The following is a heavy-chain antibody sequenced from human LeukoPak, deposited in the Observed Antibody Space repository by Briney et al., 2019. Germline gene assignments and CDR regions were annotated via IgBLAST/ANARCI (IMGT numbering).Heavy chain of an antibody. J-gene: IGHJ4*02. Sequence: GGSLRLSCAASGFTFSSYSMNWVRQAPGKGLEWVSSISSSSSYVYYADSVKGRFTISRDNAKNSLYLQMNSLRAEDTAVYYCARVWIEEPHYDYWGQGTLVTVSS. CDR1: GFTFSSYS. CDR3: ARVWIEEPHYDY. CDR2: ISSSSSYV. V-gene: IGHV3-21*01. D-gene: IGHD3-10*01.